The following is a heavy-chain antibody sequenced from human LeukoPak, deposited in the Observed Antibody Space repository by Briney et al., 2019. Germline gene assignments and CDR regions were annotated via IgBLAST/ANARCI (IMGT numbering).Heavy chain of an antibody. CDR1: GASISGGTYY. CDR3: ARRGGSGRAFDY. V-gene: IGHV4-39*01. D-gene: IGHD1-26*01. J-gene: IGHJ4*02. CDR2: IYYTGST. Sequence: SETLSLTCSVSGASISGGTYYWGWIRQPPGRGLEWIGSIYYTGSTYGNPSLKSRVTISVDTSKNQFSLKLSSVTAADTAVYYCARRGGSGRAFDYWGQGTLVTVSS.